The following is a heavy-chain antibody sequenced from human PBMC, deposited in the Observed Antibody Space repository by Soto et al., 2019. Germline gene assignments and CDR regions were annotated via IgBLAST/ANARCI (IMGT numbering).Heavy chain of an antibody. CDR3: ASRGSGYDWVYYYYGMDV. Sequence: RGGSLALSCAASGFTFSSYWMHWDRQATGKVLVWVSRINSDGSSTSYAESVKGRFTISRDNAKNTLYLQMNSLRAEDTAVYYCASRGSGYDWVYYYYGMDVWGQGTTVTVSS. CDR2: INSDGSST. CDR1: GFTFSSYW. D-gene: IGHD5-12*01. J-gene: IGHJ6*02. V-gene: IGHV3-74*01.